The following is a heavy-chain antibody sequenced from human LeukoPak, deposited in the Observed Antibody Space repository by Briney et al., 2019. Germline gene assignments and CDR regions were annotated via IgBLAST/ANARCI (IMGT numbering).Heavy chain of an antibody. CDR3: AKEFRITMTVVVHPFDF. CDR1: GYTFTSYA. Sequence: EASVKVSCKASGYTFTSYAMHWVRQAPGQRLEWMGWINAGNGNTKYSQKFQGRVTITRDTSASTAYMELSSLRSEDTAVYYCAKEFRITMTVVVHPFDFWGQGTLVTVSS. D-gene: IGHD3-22*01. V-gene: IGHV1-3*01. CDR2: INAGNGNT. J-gene: IGHJ4*02.